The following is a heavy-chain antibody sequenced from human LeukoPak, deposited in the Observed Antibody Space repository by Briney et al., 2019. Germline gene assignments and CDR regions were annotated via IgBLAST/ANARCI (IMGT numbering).Heavy chain of an antibody. D-gene: IGHD5-18*01. CDR3: AKQPLRSGYSYGYY. V-gene: IGHV1-69*13. Sequence: SVKVSCKASGGTFSSYAISWVRQAPGQGLEWMGGIIPIFGTANYAQKFQGRVTITADESTSTAYMELSSLRSEDTAVYYCAKQPLRSGYSYGYYWGQGTLVTVSS. CDR2: IIPIFGTA. CDR1: GGTFSSYA. J-gene: IGHJ4*02.